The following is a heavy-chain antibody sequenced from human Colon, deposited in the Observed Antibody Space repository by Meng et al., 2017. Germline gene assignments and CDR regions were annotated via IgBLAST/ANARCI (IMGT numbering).Heavy chain of an antibody. CDR3: ARDLVGYDAFDI. J-gene: IGHJ3*02. CDR1: GYTFTSYY. V-gene: IGHV1-46*01. D-gene: IGHD3-22*01. Sequence: ASVKVSCKASGYTFTSYYMHWVRQAPGQGLEWMGIINPSGGTTTYAQKFQGGLTLTSDTSTSTVYMELSRLTSEETAVYYCARDLVGYDAFDIWGQGTLVTVSS. CDR2: INPSGGTT.